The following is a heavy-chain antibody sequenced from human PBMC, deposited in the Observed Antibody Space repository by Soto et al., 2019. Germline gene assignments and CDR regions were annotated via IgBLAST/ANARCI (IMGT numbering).Heavy chain of an antibody. V-gene: IGHV4-59*08. J-gene: IGHJ4*02. CDR3: ARHDERIALAHFAY. D-gene: IGHD6-19*01. CDR1: GGSISSYY. CDR2: IYYSGST. Sequence: SETLSLTCTVSGGSISSYYWSWIRQPPGKGLEWIGYIYYSGSTNYNPSLKSRVTISVDTSKNQFSLKLSSVTAADTAVYYCARHDERIALAHFAYSGQGTLVTVSS.